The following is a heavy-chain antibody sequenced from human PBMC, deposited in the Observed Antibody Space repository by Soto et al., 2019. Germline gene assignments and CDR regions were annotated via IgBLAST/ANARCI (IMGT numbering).Heavy chain of an antibody. CDR2: IVVGSGNT. J-gene: IGHJ4*02. D-gene: IGHD3-16*01. CDR3: AAGTQPPIGGNFDY. Sequence: VASVKVSCKASGFTFTSSAVQWVRQARGQRLEWIGWIVVGSGNTNYAQKFQERVTITRDMSTSTAYMELSSLRSEDTAVYYCAAGTQPPIGGNFDYWGQGTLVTVSS. V-gene: IGHV1-58*01. CDR1: GFTFTSSA.